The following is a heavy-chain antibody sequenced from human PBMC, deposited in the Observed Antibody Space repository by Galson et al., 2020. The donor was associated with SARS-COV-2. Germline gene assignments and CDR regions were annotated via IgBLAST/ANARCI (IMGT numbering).Heavy chain of an antibody. CDR3: LSYSSTRQNH. CDR2: ISSNGETS. V-gene: IGHV3-64D*06. D-gene: IGHD2-2*01. CDR1: GFIFSDYA. Sequence: GGSLRLSCSASGFIFSDYAMHWVRQAPGQGLEYVSAISSNGETSFYADSVKGRFTMYRDNSKNMFYLQMTALRLEDTASYFCLSYSSTRQNHWGQGTLVTVSS. J-gene: IGHJ5*02.